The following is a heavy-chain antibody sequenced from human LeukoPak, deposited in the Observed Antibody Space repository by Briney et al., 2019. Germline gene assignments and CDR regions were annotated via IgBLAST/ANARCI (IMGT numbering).Heavy chain of an antibody. Sequence: GGSLRLSCEASGITFSNFWMTWVRQAPGKGLEWVANINHDGSEKFYVDSVKGRFTISRDNAKNSLFLQMDSLRVEDTAIYYCARDSWATDYWGQGTMVTASA. CDR2: INHDGSEK. CDR3: ARDSWATDY. D-gene: IGHD1-26*01. CDR1: GITFSNFW. J-gene: IGHJ4*02. V-gene: IGHV3-7*04.